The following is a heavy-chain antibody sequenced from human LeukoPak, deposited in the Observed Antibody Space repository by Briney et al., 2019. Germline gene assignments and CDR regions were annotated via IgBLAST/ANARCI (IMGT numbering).Heavy chain of an antibody. J-gene: IGHJ4*02. CDR2: IYYSGST. CDR3: ARNSRLCSSTSCLDY. V-gene: IGHV4-61*08. Sequence: SETLSLACTVSGGSISSGGYYWSWIRQPPGKGLEWIGYIYYSGSTNYNPSLKSRVTISVDTSKNQFSLKLSSVTAADTAVYYCARNSRLCSSTSCLDYWGQGTLVTVSS. CDR1: GGSISSGGYY. D-gene: IGHD2-2*01.